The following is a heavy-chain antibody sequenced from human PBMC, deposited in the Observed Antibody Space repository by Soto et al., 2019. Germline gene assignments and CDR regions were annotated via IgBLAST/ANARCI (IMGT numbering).Heavy chain of an antibody. CDR3: ARGAWGPLDY. J-gene: IGHJ4*02. V-gene: IGHV1-18*01. D-gene: IGHD3-16*01. CDR2: ISAHNGYT. CDR1: GYTFFSYA. Sequence: GASVKVSCKASGYTFFSYAINWVRQAPGQGLEWMGWISAHNGYTNYAQNLQSRVTMTTDTSTSTGYMELRSLGSDDTAVYYCARGAWGPLDYWGQGTLVTVSS.